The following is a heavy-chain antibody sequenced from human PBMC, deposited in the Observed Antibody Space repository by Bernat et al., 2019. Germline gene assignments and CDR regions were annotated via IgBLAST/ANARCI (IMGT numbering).Heavy chain of an antibody. V-gene: IGHV3-43*02. CDR2: ISGDGGST. Sequence: EVHLVESGGGVVQPGGSLRLSCAASGFTFDDYAMHWFRQAPGKGLEWVPLISGDGGSTYYADSVKGRFTVSRDNSKNSLYLQMNSLRTEDTALYYCAKDLCITILRGLRSCYYGMDVWGQGTPVTVSS. CDR1: GFTFDDYA. D-gene: IGHD3-10*01. J-gene: IGHJ6*02. CDR3: AKDLCITILRGLRSCYYGMDV.